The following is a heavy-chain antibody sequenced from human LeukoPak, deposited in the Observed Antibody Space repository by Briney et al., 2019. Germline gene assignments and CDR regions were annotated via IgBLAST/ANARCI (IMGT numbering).Heavy chain of an antibody. D-gene: IGHD2-21*01. CDR3: ARYCGGDCSYYYYYYMDV. J-gene: IGHJ6*03. V-gene: IGHV4-34*01. Sequence: SETLSLNCAVYGGSFSGYYWSWSRQPPGKGLELFGEINHSGSTNYNPSLKSRVTISVDTSKNQFPLKLSSVTAADTAVYYCARYCGGDCSYYYYYYMDVWGKGTTVTVSS. CDR1: GGSFSGYY. CDR2: INHSGST.